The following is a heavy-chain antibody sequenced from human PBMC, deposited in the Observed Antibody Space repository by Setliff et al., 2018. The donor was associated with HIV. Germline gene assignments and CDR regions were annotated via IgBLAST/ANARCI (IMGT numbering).Heavy chain of an antibody. CDR1: GGSFSDYY. CDR2: VNRGRRT. V-gene: IGHV4-34*01. J-gene: IGHJ4*02. CDR3: AREIPYSYGGRGLPL. D-gene: IGHD3-22*01. Sequence: PSETLSLTCALYGGSFSDYYWSWIRQPPGMGLEWIGEVNRGRRTNYNSSLKSRVTISIDTSRNQFSLTVSSVTAADTAVYYCAREIPYSYGGRGLPLWGQGTLVTVSS.